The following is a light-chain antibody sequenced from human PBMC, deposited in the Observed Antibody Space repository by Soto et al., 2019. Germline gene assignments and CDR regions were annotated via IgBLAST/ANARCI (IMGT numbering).Light chain of an antibody. CDR2: GAS. V-gene: IGKV3-20*01. CDR1: QSVSTNS. CDR3: QKYGNSPLT. J-gene: IGKJ4*01. Sequence: EIVLTQSPGTLSLSPGERATLSCRASQSVSTNSLAWYQQKPGQAPRLLISGASSRATGIPDRFSGSGSRTDFTLTISRLEPEDFAVYYCQKYGNSPLTFGGGTKVEIK.